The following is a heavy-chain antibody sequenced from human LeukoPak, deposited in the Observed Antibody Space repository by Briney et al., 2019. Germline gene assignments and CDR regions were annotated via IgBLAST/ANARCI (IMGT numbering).Heavy chain of an antibody. Sequence: GGSLRLSCAASGFTFSSYAMNWVRQAPGKGLEWVSTISGSGGSTYYADSVKGRFTISRDNSKNTLYLQMNSLRAEDTALYYCAKWNPYSTSSHLPFFDCWGQGTLVTVSS. V-gene: IGHV3-23*01. D-gene: IGHD6-6*01. CDR1: GFTFSSYA. CDR2: ISGSGGST. J-gene: IGHJ4*02. CDR3: AKWNPYSTSSHLPFFDC.